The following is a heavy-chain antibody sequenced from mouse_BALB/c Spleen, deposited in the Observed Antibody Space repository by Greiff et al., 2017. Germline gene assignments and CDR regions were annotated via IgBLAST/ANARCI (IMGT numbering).Heavy chain of an antibody. V-gene: IGHV5-12-2*01. J-gene: IGHJ1*01. Sequence: EVKLQESGGGLVQPGGSLKLSCAASGFTFSSYTMSWVRQTPEKRLEWVAYISNGGGSTYYPDTVKGRFTISRDNAKNTLYLQMSSLKSEDTAMYYCASHGYFDVWGAGTTVTVSS. CDR1: GFTFSSYT. CDR3: ASHGYFDV. CDR2: ISNGGGST.